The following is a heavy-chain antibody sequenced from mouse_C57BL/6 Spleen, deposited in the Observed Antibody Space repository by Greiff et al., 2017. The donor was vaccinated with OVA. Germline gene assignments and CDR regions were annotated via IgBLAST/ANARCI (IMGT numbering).Heavy chain of an antibody. J-gene: IGHJ3*01. Sequence: QVQLQQPGAELVMPGASVKISCKASGYAFSSSWMNWVKQRPGKGLEWIGRIYPGDGDTNYNGKFKGKATLTADKSSSTAYMQLSSLTSEDSAVFFCAYGSRTWFAYWGQGTLVTVSA. CDR1: GYAFSSSW. V-gene: IGHV1-82*01. D-gene: IGHD1-1*01. CDR2: IYPGDGDT. CDR3: AYGSRTWFAY.